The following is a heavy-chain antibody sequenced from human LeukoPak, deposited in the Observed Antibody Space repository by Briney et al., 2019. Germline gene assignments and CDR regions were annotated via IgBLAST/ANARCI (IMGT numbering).Heavy chain of an antibody. D-gene: IGHD2/OR15-2a*01. V-gene: IGHV4-59*08. CDR1: GGSISSYY. CDR2: IYYSGST. Sequence: SETLSLTCAVSGGSISSYYWSWIWQPPGKGLEWIVHIYYSGSTNYNPSLKSRVTISVDTSKNQFSLKLSSVTAADTAVYYCARLFYGSHFDYWGQGTLVTVSS. CDR3: ARLFYGSHFDY. J-gene: IGHJ4*02.